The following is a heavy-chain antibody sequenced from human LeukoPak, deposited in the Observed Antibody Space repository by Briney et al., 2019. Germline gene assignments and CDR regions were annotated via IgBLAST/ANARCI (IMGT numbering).Heavy chain of an antibody. CDR2: TRNRANSYTT. D-gene: IGHD3-22*01. V-gene: IGHV3-72*01. J-gene: IGHJ3*02. CDR1: GFTFSDHY. CDR3: ASERLEDYYDSSGYYSAIDAFDI. Sequence: GGSLRLSCAASGFTFSDHYMDWVRQAPGKGLEWVGRTRNRANSYTTEYAASVKGRFTISRDDSNYSLYLQMNSLKTEDTAGYYCASERLEDYYDSSGYYSAIDAFDIWGQGTMVTVSS.